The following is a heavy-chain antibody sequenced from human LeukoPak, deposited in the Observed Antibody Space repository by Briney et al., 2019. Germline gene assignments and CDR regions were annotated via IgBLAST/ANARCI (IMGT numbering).Heavy chain of an antibody. J-gene: IGHJ6*02. CDR3: ARDRSMRVVGTQTYYGMDV. CDR2: TSHNGNNK. D-gene: IGHD2-21*01. CDR1: QYSFSNYG. Sequence: PGGSLRLSCAASQYSFSNYGMHWVRQAPGKGLEWVAVTSHNGNNKYYGDSVKGRFTIFRDASKNTVFLQMNELREEDTAVYYCARDRSMRVVGTQTYYGMDVWGQGTTVIVSS. V-gene: IGHV3-30*03.